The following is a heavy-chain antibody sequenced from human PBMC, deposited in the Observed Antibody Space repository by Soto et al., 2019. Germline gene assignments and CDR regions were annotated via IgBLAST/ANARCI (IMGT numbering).Heavy chain of an antibody. Sequence: GGSLRLSCVASGFTFARHSMSWVRQAPGKGLEWVARITGDGSGKYYVASVEGRFTISRDNANNALHLQIDSLRVEDTALYYCARDWGGLGPSHDYWGQGTLVTVSS. CDR2: ITGDGSGK. CDR3: ARDWGGLGPSHDY. J-gene: IGHJ4*02. CDR1: GFTFARHS. V-gene: IGHV3-7*01. D-gene: IGHD3-10*01.